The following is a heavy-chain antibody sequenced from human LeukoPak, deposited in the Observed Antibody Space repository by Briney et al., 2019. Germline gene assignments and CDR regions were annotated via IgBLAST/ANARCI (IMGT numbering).Heavy chain of an antibody. CDR2: IYGSNNNT. D-gene: IGHD2-2*02. V-gene: IGHV3-23*05. Sequence: GGSLRLSCAASGFTFSSFAMGWVRLAPGKGLQWISCIYGSNNNTYYTDSVTGRFTIPRDNSKTTLFLQMNSLRAEDTAVYYCAKGISGSCYTGLGFWGQGTLVTVSS. CDR1: GFTFSSFA. J-gene: IGHJ4*02. CDR3: AKGISGSCYTGLGF.